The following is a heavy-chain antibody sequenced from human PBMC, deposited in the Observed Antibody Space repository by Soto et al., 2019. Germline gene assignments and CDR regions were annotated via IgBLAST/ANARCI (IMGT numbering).Heavy chain of an antibody. V-gene: IGHV4-30-4*01. D-gene: IGHD1-1*01. CDR3: ARAIRVNDYYFDY. CDR1: GGSISSGDYY. Sequence: PSETLSLTCTVSGGSISSGDYYWSWIRQPPGKGLEWIGYIYYSRSTYYNPSLKSRVTISVDTSKNQFSLKLSSVTAADTAVYYWARAIRVNDYYFDYWGHGTRVTGSS. CDR2: IYYSRST. J-gene: IGHJ4*01.